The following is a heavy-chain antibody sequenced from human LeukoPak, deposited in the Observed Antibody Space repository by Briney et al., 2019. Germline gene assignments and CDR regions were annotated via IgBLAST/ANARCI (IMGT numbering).Heavy chain of an antibody. CDR2: IRYDGSNK. J-gene: IGHJ4*02. V-gene: IGHV3-30*02. CDR3: AKVDYGGNSGPLDY. D-gene: IGHD4-23*01. CDR1: GFTFSSYG. Sequence: TGGSLRLSCAASGFTFSSYGMHWVRQAPGKGLEWVAFIRYDGSNKYYADSVKGRFTISRDNSKNTLYLQMNSLRAEDTAVYYCAKVDYGGNSGPLDYWGQGTLVTVSS.